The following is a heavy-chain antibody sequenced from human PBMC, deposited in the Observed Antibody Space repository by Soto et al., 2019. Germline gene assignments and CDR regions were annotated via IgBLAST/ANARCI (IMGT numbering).Heavy chain of an antibody. CDR1: GFTFSNYW. Sequence: EVQLVESGGGLVHPGRSLRLSCAASGFTFSNYWMHWVRQAPGKELVWVARIHSGGTITNYADSVKGRFTISRDNARNTVYLQMDRLRVDDTAVYYCAREILYMATNPWGQGTLVTVSS. D-gene: IGHD5-12*01. V-gene: IGHV3-74*01. CDR3: AREILYMATNP. J-gene: IGHJ5*02. CDR2: IHSGGTIT.